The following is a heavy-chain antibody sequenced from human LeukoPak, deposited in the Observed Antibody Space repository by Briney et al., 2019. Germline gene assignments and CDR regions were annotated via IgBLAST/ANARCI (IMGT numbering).Heavy chain of an antibody. CDR2: KNYSGNP. CDR3: ARLYYYYGLDV. V-gene: IGHV4-39*01. CDR1: VGSITISTYY. J-gene: IGHJ6*02. Sequence: SQTLSLTCTVSVGSITISTYYCGWIRQPPGKGLELIGSKNYSGNPYYNPSLKSPVSISVDPSKNQFSLKLSSVTGADTVVYYCARLYYYYGLDVWRQGPTVTVYS.